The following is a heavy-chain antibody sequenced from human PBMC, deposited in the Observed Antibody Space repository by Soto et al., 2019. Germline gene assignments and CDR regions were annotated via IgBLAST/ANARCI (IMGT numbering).Heavy chain of an antibody. J-gene: IGHJ4*02. Sequence: QVQLQQWGAGLLKPSETLSLTCAVYGGSFSGYYWSWIRQPPGKGLEWIGEINHSGSTIYNPSLESRVTISLDTSKNQFSLKLSSVTAADTAVYYCARVQWFGMDGRYWGQGTLVTVSS. D-gene: IGHD3-10*01. CDR3: ARVQWFGMDGRY. V-gene: IGHV4-34*02. CDR2: INHSGST. CDR1: GGSFSGYY.